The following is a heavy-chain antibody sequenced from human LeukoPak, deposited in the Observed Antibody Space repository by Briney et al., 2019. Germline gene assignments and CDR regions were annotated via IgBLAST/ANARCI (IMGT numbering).Heavy chain of an antibody. CDR3: AREIVVRGAPGLDY. J-gene: IGHJ4*02. CDR1: EFTFSHNW. V-gene: IGHV3-7*01. D-gene: IGHD3-10*01. Sequence: GGSLRLSCVVSEFTFSHNWMSWLRQAPGKGREGVAHTNQDVSKNYYVDSVKGRFTISRDNAKNSLYLQMNSLRAEDTAVYYCAREIVVRGAPGLDYWGQGTLVTVSS. CDR2: TNQDVSKN.